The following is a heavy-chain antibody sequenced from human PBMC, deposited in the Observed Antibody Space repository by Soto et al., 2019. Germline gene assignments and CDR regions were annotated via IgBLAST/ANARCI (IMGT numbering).Heavy chain of an antibody. CDR2: FDPEDGET. CDR3: ATPGVLWFGTYYFDY. CDR1: GYTLTELS. V-gene: IGHV1-24*01. D-gene: IGHD3-10*01. Sequence: ASVKVSCKVSGYTLTELSIHWVRQAPGKGLEWMGGFDPEDGETIYAQKFQGRVTMTEDTSTDTAYMELSSLRSEDTAVYYCATPGVLWFGTYYFDYWGQGTLVTVSS. J-gene: IGHJ4*02.